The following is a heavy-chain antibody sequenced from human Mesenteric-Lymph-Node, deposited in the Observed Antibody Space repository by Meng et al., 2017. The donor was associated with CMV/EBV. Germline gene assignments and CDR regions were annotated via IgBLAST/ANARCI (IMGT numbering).Heavy chain of an antibody. Sequence: QVQLVQSRAAGGKPGASVMVFCKASGYTFTDFYIPWVRQAPGQGLEWMGRIIPILGIANYAQKFQGRVTITADKSTSTAYMELSSLRSEDTAVYYCAGGIAAAGSRWFDPWGQGTLVTVSS. J-gene: IGHJ5*02. V-gene: IGHV1-69*09. D-gene: IGHD6-13*01. CDR2: IIPILGIA. CDR3: AGGIAAAGSRWFDP. CDR1: GYTFTDFY.